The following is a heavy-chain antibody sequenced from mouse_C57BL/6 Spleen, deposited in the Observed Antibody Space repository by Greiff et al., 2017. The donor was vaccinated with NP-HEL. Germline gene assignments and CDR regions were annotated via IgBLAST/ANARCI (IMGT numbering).Heavy chain of an antibody. V-gene: IGHV1-69*01. D-gene: IGHD1-1*01. Sequence: VKLQQPGAELVMPGASVKLSCKASGYTFTSYWMHWVKQRPGQGLEWIGEIDPSDSYTNYNQKFKGKSTLTVDKSSSTAYMQLSSLTSEDSAVYYCARGIWTTVVYFDYWGQGTTLTVSS. CDR2: IDPSDSYT. CDR3: ARGIWTTVVYFDY. J-gene: IGHJ2*01. CDR1: GYTFTSYW.